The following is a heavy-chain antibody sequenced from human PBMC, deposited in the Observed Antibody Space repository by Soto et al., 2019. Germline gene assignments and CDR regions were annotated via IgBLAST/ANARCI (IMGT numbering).Heavy chain of an antibody. CDR1: GGSISSGGYY. CDR2: IYYSGST. J-gene: IGHJ4*02. V-gene: IGHV4-31*03. D-gene: IGHD3-10*01. Sequence: SETLSLTCTVSGGSISSGGYYWSWIRQHPGKGLEWIGYIYYSGSTYYNPSLKSRVTISVDTSKNQFSLKLSSVTAADTAVYYCARKLTMGLVDYWGQGTLVTVSS. CDR3: ARKLTMGLVDY.